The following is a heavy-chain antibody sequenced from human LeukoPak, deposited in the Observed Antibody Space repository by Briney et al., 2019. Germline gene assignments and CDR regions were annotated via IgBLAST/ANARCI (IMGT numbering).Heavy chain of an antibody. D-gene: IGHD2-8*01. CDR2: IYTSGST. Sequence: SETLSLTCTVSGGSISSGSYYWSWIRQPAGKGLEWIGRIYTSGSTNYNPSLKSRVTMSVDTSKNQFSLKLSSVTAADTAVYYCARDGTHCTNGVCYLGNWFDPWGQGTLVTVSS. V-gene: IGHV4-61*02. CDR3: ARDGTHCTNGVCYLGNWFDP. CDR1: GGSISSGSYY. J-gene: IGHJ5*02.